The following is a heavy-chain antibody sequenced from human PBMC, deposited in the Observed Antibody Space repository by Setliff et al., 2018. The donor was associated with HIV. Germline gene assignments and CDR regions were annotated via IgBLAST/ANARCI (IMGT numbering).Heavy chain of an antibody. J-gene: IGHJ4*02. V-gene: IGHV3-21*03. Sequence: GGSLRLSCAASGFTFSSYSMNWVRQAPGKGLEWVSSISSSSSYIYYADSVKGRFTIYRHNAENSLFLQMDSLRAEDTAVYYCARLSPPDDYGDLGGVDYWGQGTLVTVSS. D-gene: IGHD4-17*01. CDR3: ARLSPPDDYGDLGGVDY. CDR1: GFTFSSYS. CDR2: ISSSSSYI.